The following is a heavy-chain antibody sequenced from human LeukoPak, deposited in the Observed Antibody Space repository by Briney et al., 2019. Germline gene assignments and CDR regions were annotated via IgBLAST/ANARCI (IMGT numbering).Heavy chain of an antibody. CDR2: INPANGNT. D-gene: IGHD5-12*01. V-gene: IGHV1-3*01. CDR1: GYPFRSYV. CDR3: ARDGFDADGYLDY. Sequence: ASVKVSCKASGYPFRSYVMHWLRQAPGQSLEWIGWINPANGNTKYSRNFQGRVTITRDTSASVVYMELSSLRYEDTAVYYCARDGFDADGYLDYWGQGALVPVSS. J-gene: IGHJ4*02.